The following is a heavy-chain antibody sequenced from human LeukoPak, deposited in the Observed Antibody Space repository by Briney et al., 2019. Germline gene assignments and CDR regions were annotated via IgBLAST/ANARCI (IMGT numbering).Heavy chain of an antibody. Sequence: GAPVNVSCKASGYTFTSYGISWVRQAPGQGLEWRGGIIPIFGTANYAQKFQGRVTITADESTSTAYMELSSLRSEDTAVYYCARGYYYGSGSYLAGLYYYGMDVWGKGTTVTVSS. CDR2: IIPIFGTA. D-gene: IGHD3-10*01. J-gene: IGHJ6*04. V-gene: IGHV1-69*13. CDR1: GYTFTSYG. CDR3: ARGYYYGSGSYLAGLYYYGMDV.